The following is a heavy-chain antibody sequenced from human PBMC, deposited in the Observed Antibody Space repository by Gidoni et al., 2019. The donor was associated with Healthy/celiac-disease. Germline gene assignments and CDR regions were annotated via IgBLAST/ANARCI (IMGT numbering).Heavy chain of an antibody. J-gene: IGHJ4*02. CDR2: IIPIFGTA. CDR3: ARDLPGLQLGVSFDY. CDR1: GGTFSSYA. D-gene: IGHD5-18*01. Sequence: QVQLVQSGAAVKKPGSSVNVSCKASGGTFSSYAISWVRQAPGQGLEWMGGIIPIFGTANYAQKFQGRVTITADESTSTAYMELSSLRSEDTAVYYCARDLPGLQLGVSFDYWGQGTLVTVSS. V-gene: IGHV1-69*01.